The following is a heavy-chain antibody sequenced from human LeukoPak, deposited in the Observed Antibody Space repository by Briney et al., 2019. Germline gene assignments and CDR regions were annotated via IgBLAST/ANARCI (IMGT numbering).Heavy chain of an antibody. J-gene: IGHJ4*02. V-gene: IGHV4-39*07. Sequence: SETLSLTCTASGGSISSSSYYWGWIRQPPGKGLEWIGSIYYSGSTYYNPSLKSRVTISVDTSKNQFSLKLSSVTAADTAVYYCARERPERYCSGGSCYPLRYWGQGTLVTVSS. CDR3: ARERPERYCSGGSCYPLRY. CDR1: GGSISSSSYY. CDR2: IYYSGST. D-gene: IGHD2-15*01.